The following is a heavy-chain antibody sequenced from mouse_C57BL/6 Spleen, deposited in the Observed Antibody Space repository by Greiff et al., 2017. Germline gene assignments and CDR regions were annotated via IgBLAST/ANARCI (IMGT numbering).Heavy chain of an antibody. Sequence: EVKLMESEGGLVQPGSSMKLSCTASGFTFSDYYMAWVRQVPEKGLEWVANINYDGSSTYYLDSLKSRFIISRDNAKNILYLQMSSLKSEDTATYYCARDQPGYFDYWGQGTTLTVSS. CDR3: ARDQPGYFDY. D-gene: IGHD4-1*01. J-gene: IGHJ2*01. V-gene: IGHV5-16*01. CDR1: GFTFSDYY. CDR2: INYDGSST.